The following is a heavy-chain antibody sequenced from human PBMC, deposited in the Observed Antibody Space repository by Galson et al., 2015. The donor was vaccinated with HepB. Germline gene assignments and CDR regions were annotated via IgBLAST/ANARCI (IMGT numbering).Heavy chain of an antibody. CDR1: GFTFSSYS. D-gene: IGHD3-9*01. J-gene: IGHJ4*02. CDR2: ISSSSSYI. Sequence: SLRLSCAASGFTFSSYSMNWVRQAPGKGPEWVSSISSSSSYIYYADSVKGRFTISRDNAKNSLYLQMNSLRAEDTAVYYCARGGYDILTGYQTQTPHYWGQGTLVTVSS. V-gene: IGHV3-21*01. CDR3: ARGGYDILTGYQTQTPHY.